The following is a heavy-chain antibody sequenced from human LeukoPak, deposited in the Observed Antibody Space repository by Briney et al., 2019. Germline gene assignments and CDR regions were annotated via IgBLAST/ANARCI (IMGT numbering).Heavy chain of an antibody. CDR1: GFTFSSYG. CDR2: IRYDGSNK. D-gene: IGHD3-3*01. Sequence: GGSLRLSCAASGFTFSSYGMHWVRQAPGKGLEWVAFIRYDGSNKYCADSVKGRFTISRDNSKNTLYLQMNSLRAEDTAVYYCARELFWSGYGRGVWGKGTTVTVSS. CDR3: ARELFWSGYGRGV. V-gene: IGHV3-30*02. J-gene: IGHJ6*04.